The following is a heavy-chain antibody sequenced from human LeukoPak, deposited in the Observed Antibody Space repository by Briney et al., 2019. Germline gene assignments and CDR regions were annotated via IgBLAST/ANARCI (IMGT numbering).Heavy chain of an antibody. V-gene: IGHV3-11*05. Sequence: GGSLRLSCAASGFTFSDYYMSWIRPAPGKGREWVAYISSSSSSTNYADSVKGRFTFSRDNAKNSLYLQMNSLRAEDTAVYYCARVPGKYAFDIWGQGTMVTVSA. J-gene: IGHJ3*02. CDR1: GFTFSDYY. D-gene: IGHD3-10*01. CDR2: ISSSSSST. CDR3: ARVPGKYAFDI.